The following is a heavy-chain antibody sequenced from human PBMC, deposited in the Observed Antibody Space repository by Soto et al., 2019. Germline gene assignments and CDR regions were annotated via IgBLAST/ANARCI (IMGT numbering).Heavy chain of an antibody. CDR2: INSDGSST. V-gene: IGHV3-74*01. J-gene: IGHJ6*02. CDR3: TRVGGSVIGMVV. CDR1: GFTFSSYW. D-gene: IGHD1-26*01. Sequence: PGGSLRLSCAASGFTFSSYWMHWVRQAPGKGLVWVSRINSDGSSTSYADSVKGRFTISRDNAKNTLYLQMNSLRAEDTAVYYCTRVGGSVIGMVVWGQGTTVTVSS.